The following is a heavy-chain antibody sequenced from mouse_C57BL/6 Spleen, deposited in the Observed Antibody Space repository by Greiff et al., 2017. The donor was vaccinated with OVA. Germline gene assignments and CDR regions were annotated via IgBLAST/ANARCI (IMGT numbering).Heavy chain of an antibody. V-gene: IGHV2-2*01. D-gene: IGHD2-2*01. CDR1: GFSLTSYG. Sequence: VKLVESGPGLVQPSQSLSITCTVSGFSLTSYGVHWVRQSPGKGLEWLGVIWSGGSTDNNAAFISRLSISKDNSKSQVFFKMNSLQADDTARYYCSRNYGYDDAMDYWGQGTSVTVSS. CDR3: SRNYGYDDAMDY. CDR2: IWSGGST. J-gene: IGHJ4*01.